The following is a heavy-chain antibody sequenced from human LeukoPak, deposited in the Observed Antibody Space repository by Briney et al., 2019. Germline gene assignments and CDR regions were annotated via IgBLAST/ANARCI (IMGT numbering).Heavy chain of an antibody. CDR2: ISSTSSTR. CDR1: EFTFSDYY. V-gene: IGHV3-11*04. Sequence: GGSLRLSCAASEFTFSDYYMSWIRQAPGKGLAWVSYISSTSSTRYYADSVKGRFTISRDNAKDSLYLEMNSLRAEDTAVYYCARCGDGLPCDFDYWGQGTLVTVSS. J-gene: IGHJ4*02. D-gene: IGHD3-10*01. CDR3: ARCGDGLPCDFDY.